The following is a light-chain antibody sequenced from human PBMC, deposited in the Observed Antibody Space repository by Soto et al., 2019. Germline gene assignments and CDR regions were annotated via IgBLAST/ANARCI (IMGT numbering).Light chain of an antibody. V-gene: IGKV3-15*01. CDR2: GAS. Sequence: ELVMTQSPATLSVSPGERATLSCRASQSVSSNLAWYQQKPGQAPRLLIYGASTRATGIPARFSGSGSGTEFTLTISSLRSEDFAVYYCQQYNNWPPVYTFGQGTKLEIK. CDR1: QSVSSN. CDR3: QQYNNWPPVYT. J-gene: IGKJ2*01.